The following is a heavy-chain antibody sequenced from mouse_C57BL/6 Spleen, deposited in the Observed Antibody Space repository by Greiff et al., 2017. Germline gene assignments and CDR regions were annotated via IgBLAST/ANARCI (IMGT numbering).Heavy chain of an antibody. CDR3: ARHDSSGYNFDY. CDR2: ISGGGGNT. D-gene: IGHD3-2*02. J-gene: IGHJ2*01. V-gene: IGHV5-9*01. Sequence: DVMLVESGGGLVKPGGSLKLSCAASGFTFSSYTMSWVRQTPEKRLEWVATISGGGGNTYYPDSVKGRFTISRDNAKNTLYLQMSSLRSEDTALYYCARHDSSGYNFDYWGQGTTLTVSS. CDR1: GFTFSSYT.